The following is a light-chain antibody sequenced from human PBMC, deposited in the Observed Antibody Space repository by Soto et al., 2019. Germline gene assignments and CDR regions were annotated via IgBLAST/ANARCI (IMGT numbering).Light chain of an antibody. CDR2: MAS. Sequence: DIPMTQSPSTLSASIGDRVTITCRASQSISSWLAWYQQKPGKAPKLLIYMASNLQSGVPSRFSGSGSGTEFTLTISSQQPDDFATYYCQHYNDYSRIFGQGTKVEIK. V-gene: IGKV1-5*03. CDR3: QHYNDYSRI. CDR1: QSISSW. J-gene: IGKJ1*01.